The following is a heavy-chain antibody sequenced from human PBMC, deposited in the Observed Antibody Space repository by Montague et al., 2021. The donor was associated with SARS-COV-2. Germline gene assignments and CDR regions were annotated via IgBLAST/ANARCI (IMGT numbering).Heavy chain of an antibody. D-gene: IGHD6-13*01. Sequence: SETLSLTCTVSGDSISYFYWSWIRQPSGKGLEWIGRVSDSGSTNXNPSLNSRVTMSVDTSKKQFSLRLSPVTAADTAVYYCARDVVAAPGTFDYWGQGTLVTVSS. CDR1: GDSISYFY. V-gene: IGHV4-4*07. CDR3: ARDVVAAPGTFDY. CDR2: VSDSGST. J-gene: IGHJ4*02.